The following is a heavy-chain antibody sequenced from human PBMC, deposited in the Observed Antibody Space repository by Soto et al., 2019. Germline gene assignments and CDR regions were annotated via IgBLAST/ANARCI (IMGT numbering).Heavy chain of an antibody. J-gene: IGHJ3*02. CDR3: AKDGSITMVRGVIGLAFDI. CDR2: ISGSGGST. D-gene: IGHD3-10*01. Sequence: GGSLRLSCAASGFTFSSYAMSWVRQAPGKGLEWVSAISGSGGSTYYADSVKGRFTISRDNSKNTLYLQMNSLRAEDTAVYYCAKDGSITMVRGVIGLAFDIWGQGTMVTVSS. V-gene: IGHV3-23*01. CDR1: GFTFSSYA.